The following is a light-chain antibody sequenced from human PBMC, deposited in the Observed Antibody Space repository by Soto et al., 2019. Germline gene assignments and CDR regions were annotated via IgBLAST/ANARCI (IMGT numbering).Light chain of an antibody. CDR1: QSISAW. Sequence: DIQMTQSPSTLSASVGDRVSINCRASQSISAWLAWYQQKPGKAPRLLIYKASTLESGVPSRFSGSGSGTDFTLTISSLQPDDFATYYCQHYNGYSRTFGQGTKVDIK. V-gene: IGKV1-5*03. CDR2: KAS. J-gene: IGKJ1*01. CDR3: QHYNGYSRT.